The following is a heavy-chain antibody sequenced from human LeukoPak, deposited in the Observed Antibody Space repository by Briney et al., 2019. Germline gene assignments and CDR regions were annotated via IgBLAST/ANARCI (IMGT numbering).Heavy chain of an antibody. Sequence: GRSLRLSCAASEFTFSRYAMHWVRQAPGKGLEWLAVISYHGVDKFYRASVRGRFTISRDNVVNSLFLQLDNLTPDDSGVYFCARAVPTIHHMDVWGKGTTVIVSS. J-gene: IGHJ6*03. CDR1: EFTFSRYA. V-gene: IGHV3-30*01. CDR2: ISYHGVDK. CDR3: ARAVPTIHHMDV. D-gene: IGHD5-24*01.